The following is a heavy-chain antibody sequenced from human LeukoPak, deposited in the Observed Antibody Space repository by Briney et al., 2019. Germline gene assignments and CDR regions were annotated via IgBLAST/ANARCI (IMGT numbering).Heavy chain of an antibody. CDR2: ISSNGGST. CDR3: ARDLYYYGSGNYVPGLPDF. V-gene: IGHV3-64*01. CDR1: GFTFSSYA. D-gene: IGHD3-10*01. J-gene: IGHJ4*02. Sequence: PGGSLRLSCAASGFTFSSYALHWVRQAPGKRLEYVSAISSNGGSTYYSSSVKGRFTISRDNSKNTLYLQMGSLRAEDTAVYYCARDLYYYGSGNYVPGLPDFWGQGTLVTVSS.